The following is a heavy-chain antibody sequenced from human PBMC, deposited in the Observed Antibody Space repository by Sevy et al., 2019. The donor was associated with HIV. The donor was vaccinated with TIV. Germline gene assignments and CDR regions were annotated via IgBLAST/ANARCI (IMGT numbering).Heavy chain of an antibody. CDR1: GGSISSSSYY. CDR2: IDYSGST. CDR3: ARGGLTMVRGGTFDY. Sequence: SETLSLTCTVSGGSISSSSYYWGWIRQPPGKGLEWIGSIDYSGSTYYNPSLKSRITISVDTSKNQLSLKLSSVTAADTAVYYWARGGLTMVRGGTFDYWGQGTLVTVSS. D-gene: IGHD3-10*01. V-gene: IGHV4-39*01. J-gene: IGHJ4*02.